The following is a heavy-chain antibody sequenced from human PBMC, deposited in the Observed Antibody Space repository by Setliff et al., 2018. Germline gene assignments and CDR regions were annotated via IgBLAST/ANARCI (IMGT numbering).Heavy chain of an antibody. J-gene: IGHJ6*03. CDR1: GYSINSGYY. D-gene: IGHD5-18*01. CDR2: IYRDGNT. CDR3: ARDGYGDDWNTFVDVYYYYMDV. V-gene: IGHV4-38-2*02. Sequence: SSETLSLTCAVSGYSINSGYYWGWIRQSPGKGLEWIGSIYRDGNTYYNPSLRSRVTISVDTSKNQFSLNLSSATAADTAVYYCARDGYGDDWNTFVDVYYYYMDVWGKGTTVTVSS.